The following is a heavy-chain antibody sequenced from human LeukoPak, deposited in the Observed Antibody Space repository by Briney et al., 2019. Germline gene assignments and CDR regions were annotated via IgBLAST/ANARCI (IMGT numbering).Heavy chain of an antibody. D-gene: IGHD3-22*01. Sequence: GGSLRLSCAASGFTVSSNYMSWVRQAAGKGLEWVSVIYSGGSTYYADSVKGRFTISRDNSKNTLYLQMNSLRAEDTAVYYCARFTYYYDSSGYYWGQGTLVTVSS. CDR1: GFTVSSNY. CDR3: ARFTYYYDSSGYY. J-gene: IGHJ4*02. V-gene: IGHV3-53*01. CDR2: IYSGGST.